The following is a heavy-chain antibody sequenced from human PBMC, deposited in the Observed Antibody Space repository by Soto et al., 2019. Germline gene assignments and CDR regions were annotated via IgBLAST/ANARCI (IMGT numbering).Heavy chain of an antibody. CDR2: IYYSGST. V-gene: IGHV4-39*01. J-gene: IGHJ4*02. CDR1: GGSISSSSYY. Sequence: SETLSLTCTVSGGSISSSSYYWGWIRQPPGKGLEWIGSIYYSGSTYYNPSLKSRVTISVDTSKNQFSLKLSSVTAADTAVYYCARHWVAYSYGYGVPYYFDYWGQGTLVTVSS. D-gene: IGHD5-18*01. CDR3: ARHWVAYSYGYGVPYYFDY.